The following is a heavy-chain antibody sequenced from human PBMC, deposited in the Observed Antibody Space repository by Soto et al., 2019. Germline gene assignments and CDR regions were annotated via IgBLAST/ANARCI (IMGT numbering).Heavy chain of an antibody. V-gene: IGHV3-23*01. J-gene: IGHJ4*02. Sequence: EVQLLESGGGLVQPGGSLRLSCAVSGFTLRTYTMTWVRQAPGKGLEWVSSILGGGTPYYADSMKGRFTISKDVSKSTLHLQINTLRAEDTAIYYCAKDRVPDGRWNFDYWGQGTLVTVSS. CDR1: GFTLRTYT. CDR2: ILGGGTP. D-gene: IGHD2-2*01. CDR3: AKDRVPDGRWNFDY.